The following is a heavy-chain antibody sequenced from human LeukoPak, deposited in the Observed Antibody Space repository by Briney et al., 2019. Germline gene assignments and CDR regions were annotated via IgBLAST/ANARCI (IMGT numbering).Heavy chain of an antibody. CDR1: GFTFSSYA. CDR3: ARGIVATIRSRYYYYYGMDV. D-gene: IGHD5-12*01. Sequence: GGSLRLFCAASGFTFSSYAMHWVRQAPGKGLEWVAVISYDGSNKYYADSVKGRFTISRDNSKNTLYLQMNSLRAEDTAVYYCARGIVATIRSRYYYYYGMDVWGQGTTVTVSS. CDR2: ISYDGSNK. J-gene: IGHJ6*02. V-gene: IGHV3-30*04.